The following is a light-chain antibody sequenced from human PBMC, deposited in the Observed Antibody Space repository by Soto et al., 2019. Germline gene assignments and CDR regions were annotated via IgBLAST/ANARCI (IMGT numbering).Light chain of an antibody. CDR1: QAISTW. J-gene: IGKJ1*01. V-gene: IGKV1-12*01. CDR2: AAS. Sequence: DIQMTQSPSSVSASVGDRVTIICRASQAISTWLAWYQQKPGKAPKHLIYAASNLQTGVPSRFSGSGSGTDFTLTISSLQPEDFATYYCQQANSFPRTFGQGTKVEIK. CDR3: QQANSFPRT.